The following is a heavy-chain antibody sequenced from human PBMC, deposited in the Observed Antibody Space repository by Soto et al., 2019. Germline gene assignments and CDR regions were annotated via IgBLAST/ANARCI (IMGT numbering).Heavy chain of an antibody. CDR1: GGCISSYY. D-gene: IGHD2-15*01. CDR2: IYYSGST. J-gene: IGHJ6*03. Sequence: PSETLSLTCTVSGGCISSYYGSWIRQPPGKGLEWIGYIYYSGSTNYNPSLKSRVTISVDTSKNQFSLKLSSVTAADTAVYYCAKTVVVVAAIFDYYYYYYMDVWGKGTTVTV. V-gene: IGHV4-59*08. CDR3: AKTVVVVAAIFDYYYYYYMDV.